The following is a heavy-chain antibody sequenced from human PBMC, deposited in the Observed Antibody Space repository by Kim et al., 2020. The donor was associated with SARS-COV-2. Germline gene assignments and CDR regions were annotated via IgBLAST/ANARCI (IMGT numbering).Heavy chain of an antibody. V-gene: IGHV1-69*13. Sequence: SVKVSRKASGGTFSSYAISWVRQAPGQGLEWMGGIIPIFGTANYAQKFQGRVTITADESTSTAYMELSSLRSEDTAVYYCARVAGSGWPLTVYYYGMDVWGQGTTVTVSS. J-gene: IGHJ6*02. CDR2: IIPIFGTA. D-gene: IGHD6-19*01. CDR3: ARVAGSGWPLTVYYYGMDV. CDR1: GGTFSSYA.